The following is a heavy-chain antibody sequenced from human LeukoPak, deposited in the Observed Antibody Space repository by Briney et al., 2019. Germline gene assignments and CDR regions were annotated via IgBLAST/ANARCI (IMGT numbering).Heavy chain of an antibody. CDR3: ARDGVEGNWFDP. CDR1: GGTFSSYA. D-gene: IGHD1-1*01. Sequence: ASVKVSCKASGGTFSSYAISWVRQAPGQGLEWMGGIIPTFGTANYAQKLQGRVTMTTDTSTSTAYMELRSLRSDDTAVYYCARDGVEGNWFDPWAREPWSPSPQ. CDR2: IIPTFGTA. V-gene: IGHV1-69*05. J-gene: IGHJ5*02.